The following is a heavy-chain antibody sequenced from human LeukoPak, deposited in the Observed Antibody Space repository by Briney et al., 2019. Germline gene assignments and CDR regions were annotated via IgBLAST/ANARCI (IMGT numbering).Heavy chain of an antibody. D-gene: IGHD3-3*01. V-gene: IGHV3-21*01. CDR2: ISSSSSYI. J-gene: IGHJ4*02. CDR1: GFTLRGYG. Sequence: PGGSLRLSCAASGFTLRGYGMHWVRQAPGKGLEWVSSISSSSSYIYYADSVKGRFTISRDNAKNSLYLQMNSLRAEDTAVYYCARRAYYDFWSGSGYFDYWGQGTLVTVSS. CDR3: ARRAYYDFWSGSGYFDY.